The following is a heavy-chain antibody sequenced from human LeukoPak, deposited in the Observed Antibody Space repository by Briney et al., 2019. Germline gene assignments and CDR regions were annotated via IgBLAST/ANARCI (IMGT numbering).Heavy chain of an antibody. V-gene: IGHV3-23*01. D-gene: IGHD5-12*01. CDR3: ARPYSGYDNFDY. Sequence: GGSLRLSCAASGFTFSNHWMHWVRQGPGKGLEWVSAISGSGGSTYYADSVKGRFTISRDNSKNTLYLQMNSLRAEDTAVYYCARPYSGYDNFDYWGQGTLVTVSS. CDR1: GFTFSNHW. CDR2: ISGSGGST. J-gene: IGHJ4*02.